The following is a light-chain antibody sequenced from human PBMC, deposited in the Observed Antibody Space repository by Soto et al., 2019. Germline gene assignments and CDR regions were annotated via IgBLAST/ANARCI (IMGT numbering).Light chain of an antibody. J-gene: IGKJ5*01. V-gene: IGKV3-11*01. CDR3: QQRSSWPPTIT. CDR1: QSVSSY. Sequence: IVLIQSIGTLSLSPWARATPRCRAIQSVSSYLAWYQQKPGQPPRLLIYDASKRATGIPARFSGSGSGTDFTLTISSLEPEDFAVYYCQQRSSWPPTITFGQGIGLEIK. CDR2: DAS.